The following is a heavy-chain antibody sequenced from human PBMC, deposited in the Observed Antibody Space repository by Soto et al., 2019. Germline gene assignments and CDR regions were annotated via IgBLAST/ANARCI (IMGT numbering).Heavy chain of an antibody. V-gene: IGHV3-7*01. Sequence: GGSLRLSCAGSGFTFSDYWMSWVRQAPGKGLEWVANIKHDGSEKEYVDSLKGRATISRDNAKNSLYLQMNSLRAEDTALYYCARARWELLNNALDIWGQGTMVTASS. CDR1: GFTFSDYW. CDR2: IKHDGSEK. J-gene: IGHJ3*02. CDR3: ARARWELLNNALDI. D-gene: IGHD1-26*01.